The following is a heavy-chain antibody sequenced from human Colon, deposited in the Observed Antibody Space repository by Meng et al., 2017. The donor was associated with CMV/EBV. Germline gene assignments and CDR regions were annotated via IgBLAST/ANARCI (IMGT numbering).Heavy chain of an antibody. V-gene: IGHV1-18*01. Sequence: FTSYCISWVRQAPGQGLEWMGWISAYNGNTTYAQKLQGRVTMTTDTSTSTAYMELRSLRSDDTAVYYCARGQRCSSTGRYMCYFDYWGQGTLVTVSS. D-gene: IGHD2-2*02. J-gene: IGHJ4*02. CDR3: ARGQRCSSTGRYMCYFDY. CDR1: FTSYC. CDR2: ISAYNGNT.